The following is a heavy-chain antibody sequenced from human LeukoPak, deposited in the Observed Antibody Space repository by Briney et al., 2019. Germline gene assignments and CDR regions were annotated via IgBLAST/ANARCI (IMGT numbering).Heavy chain of an antibody. J-gene: IGHJ4*02. Sequence: GGSLRLSCAASGFTFSSYEMNWVRQAPGKGLEWVSYISSSGSTIYYADSVKGRFTISRDNAKSSLYLEMNSLRAEDTAVYYCTRGGYYGDYWGQGTLVTVSS. CDR2: ISSSGSTI. D-gene: IGHD3-10*01. CDR3: TRGGYYGDY. V-gene: IGHV3-48*03. CDR1: GFTFSSYE.